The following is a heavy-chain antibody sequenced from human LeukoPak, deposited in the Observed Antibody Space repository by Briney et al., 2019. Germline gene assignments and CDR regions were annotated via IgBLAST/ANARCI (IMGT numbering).Heavy chain of an antibody. V-gene: IGHV3-21*06. CDR3: ATPAAGPGAEYSQY. J-gene: IGHJ1*01. Sequence: GGSLRLSCAASGFTFSSYSMNWVRQAPGKGLEWVSSIGSSSSYIYYADSVKGRFTISRDNAKNTLYLQMNSLKAEDTAVYYCATPAAGPGAEYSQYWGQGTLVIVSS. D-gene: IGHD6-13*01. CDR1: GFTFSSYS. CDR2: IGSSSSYI.